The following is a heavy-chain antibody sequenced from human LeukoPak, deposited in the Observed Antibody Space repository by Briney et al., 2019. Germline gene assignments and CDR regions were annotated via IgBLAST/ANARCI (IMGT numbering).Heavy chain of an antibody. Sequence: GGSLRLSCAASGFTFSSYAMSWVRQAPGRGLEWVSAISGSGGSTYYADSVKGRFTISRGNSKNTLYLQMNSLRAEDTAVYYCAKDITFGALNYWGQGTLVTVSS. CDR2: ISGSGGST. CDR1: GFTFSSYA. J-gene: IGHJ4*02. CDR3: AKDITFGALNY. D-gene: IGHD1-14*01. V-gene: IGHV3-23*01.